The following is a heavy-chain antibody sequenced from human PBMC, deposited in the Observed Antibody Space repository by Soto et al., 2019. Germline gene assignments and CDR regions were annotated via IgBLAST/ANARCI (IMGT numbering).Heavy chain of an antibody. Sequence: GGSLRLSCTASGFTFGSHNFIWVRQAPGKGLEWVSSISSISRDILYGDSVKGRFTVSRDNAKNTVYLQMNSLRAEDTAVYYCAAPPYSSRPYDCYMDVWGKGTTVTVS. CDR3: AAPPYSSRPYDCYMDV. CDR1: GFTFGSHN. CDR2: ISSISRDI. J-gene: IGHJ6*03. V-gene: IGHV3-21*01. D-gene: IGHD6-13*01.